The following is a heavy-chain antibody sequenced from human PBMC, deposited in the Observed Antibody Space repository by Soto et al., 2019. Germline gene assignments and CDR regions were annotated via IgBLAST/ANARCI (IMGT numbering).Heavy chain of an antibody. D-gene: IGHD3-22*01. CDR3: ARGRHLYYYDSTGRWFDP. V-gene: IGHV4-34*01. CDR2: INHSGST. Sequence: PSETLSLTCAVYGGSFSGYYWSWIRQPPGKGLEWIGEINHSGSTNYNPSLKSRVTISVDTSKNQFSLKLSSVTAADTAVYYCARGRHLYYYDSTGRWFDPWGQGTLVTVS. CDR1: GGSFSGYY. J-gene: IGHJ5*02.